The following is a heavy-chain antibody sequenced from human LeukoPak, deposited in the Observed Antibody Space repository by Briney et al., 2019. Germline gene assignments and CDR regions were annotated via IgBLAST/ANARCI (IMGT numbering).Heavy chain of an antibody. Sequence: ASVKVSCKASGYTFTSYDINWVRQATGQGLEWMGWMNPNSGNTGYAQKFQGRVTITTDESTSTAYMELSSLRSEDTAVYYCARGDGSSTYYYYYYRDVGGKGTTVTVPS. CDR2: MNPNSGNT. J-gene: IGHJ6*03. CDR1: GYTFTSYD. D-gene: IGHD6-6*01. CDR3: ARGDGSSTYYYYYYRDV. V-gene: IGHV1-8*03.